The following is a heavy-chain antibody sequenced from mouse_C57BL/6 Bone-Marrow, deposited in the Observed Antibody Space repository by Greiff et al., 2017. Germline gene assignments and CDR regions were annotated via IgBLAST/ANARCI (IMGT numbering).Heavy chain of an antibody. CDR1: GYTFTSYW. CDR3: ARDVLPRLRGWWFAY. J-gene: IGHJ3*01. D-gene: IGHD3-2*02. Sequence: VQLQQPGAELVKPGASVRLSCKASGYTFTSYWMQWVKQRPGQGLEWIGEIDPSDSYTNYNQKFKGKATLTVDTSSSTAYMQLSSLTSEDSAVYYCARDVLPRLRGWWFAYWGQGTLVTVSA. CDR2: IDPSDSYT. V-gene: IGHV1-50*01.